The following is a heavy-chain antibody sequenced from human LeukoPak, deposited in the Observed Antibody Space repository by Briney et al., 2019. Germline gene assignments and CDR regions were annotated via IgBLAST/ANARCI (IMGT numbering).Heavy chain of an antibody. J-gene: IGHJ4*02. CDR2: ISGSGGST. V-gene: IGHV3-23*01. CDR3: AKGLGYSYGYYFDY. CDR1: GFTFSSYA. D-gene: IGHD5-18*01. Sequence: GGSLRLSCAASGFTFSSYAVSWVRQAPGKGLEWVSAISGSGGSTYYADSVKGRFTISRDNSKNTLYLQMNSLRAEDTAVYYCAKGLGYSYGYYFDYWGQGTLVTVSS.